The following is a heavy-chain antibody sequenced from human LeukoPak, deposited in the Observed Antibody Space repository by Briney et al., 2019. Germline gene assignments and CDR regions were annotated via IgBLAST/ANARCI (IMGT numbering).Heavy chain of an antibody. CDR1: GYTFTGYY. J-gene: IGHJ4*02. CDR3: GRDGVGLVADY. V-gene: IGHV1-18*04. D-gene: IGHD6-19*01. CDR2: ISANNGNT. Sequence: GASVKVSCKASGYTFTGYYMHWVRQAPGQGLEWMGWISANNGNTKYAQKVQDRVTMTTDTSTSTVYMELRSLRSDDTAVYYCGRDGVGLVADYWGQGTLVTVSS.